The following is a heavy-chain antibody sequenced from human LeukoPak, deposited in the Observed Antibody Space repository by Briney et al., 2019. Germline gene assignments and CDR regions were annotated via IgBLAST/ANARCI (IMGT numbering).Heavy chain of an antibody. CDR2: IKSKARGGTI. CDR1: GFTFTDAW. V-gene: IGHV3-15*01. J-gene: IGHJ4*02. Sequence: GGSLRLSCAASGFTFTDAWMSWVRQAPGKGLEWVGRIKSKARGGTIDYAAPVKGRFTVSRDDSKTTLFLQMDSLKAEDTDVYSCTMFGPVAAPATYWGQGTLVTVSS. CDR3: TMFGPVAAPATY. D-gene: IGHD3-10*02.